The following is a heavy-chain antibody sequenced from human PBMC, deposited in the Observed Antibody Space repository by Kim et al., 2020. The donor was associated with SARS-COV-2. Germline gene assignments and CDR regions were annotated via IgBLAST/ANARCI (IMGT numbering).Heavy chain of an antibody. CDR3: VRGRRDGYNYFDY. CDR2: IDYSGST. D-gene: IGHD5-12*01. V-gene: IGHV4-31*03. CDR1: GASISSGGYY. J-gene: IGHJ4*02. Sequence: SETLSLTCTVSGASISSGGYYWSWIRQHQGKGLEWIAYIDYSGSTDDNPSVKSRLIISLDKSKNQISLKSSSVTAADTAVYYCVRGRRDGYNYFDYWGQGTLVTFSS.